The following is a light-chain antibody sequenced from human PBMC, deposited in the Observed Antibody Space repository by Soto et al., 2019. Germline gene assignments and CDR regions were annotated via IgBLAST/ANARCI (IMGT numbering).Light chain of an antibody. CDR3: QQSYSTPYT. J-gene: IGKJ2*01. V-gene: IGKV1-39*01. CDR2: AAS. Sequence: DIQMTQSPSSLSASVGDRVTITCRASQSISSYLNWYQQKPRKAPKLLMYAASSLQSGVPSRFSGSGSGTDFTLTISSLQPEDVATYYCQQSYSTPYTFGQGTKLEIK. CDR1: QSISSY.